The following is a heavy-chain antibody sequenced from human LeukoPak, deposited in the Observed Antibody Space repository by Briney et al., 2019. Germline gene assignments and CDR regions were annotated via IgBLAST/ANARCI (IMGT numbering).Heavy chain of an antibody. CDR2: IKQDGSEK. J-gene: IGHJ4*02. V-gene: IGHV3-7*01. CDR1: GFTFSSYW. Sequence: PGGSLRLSCAASGFTFSSYWMSWVRQAPGKGLEWVANIKQDGSEKYYVDSVKGRFTISRDNAKNSLSLQMNNLRPADTAVYYCARSLRTTVTAGIDYWGQGTLVTVSS. D-gene: IGHD4-17*01. CDR3: ARSLRTTVTAGIDY.